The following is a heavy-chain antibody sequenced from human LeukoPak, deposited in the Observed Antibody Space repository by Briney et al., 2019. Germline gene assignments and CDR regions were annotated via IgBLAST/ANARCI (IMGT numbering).Heavy chain of an antibody. D-gene: IGHD6-19*01. CDR1: GFTLSSYA. CDR3: AKDISSGLPPADY. Sequence: GGTLRLSRAASGFTLSSYAMSWVRQAPGKGLEWVSDISGSGGSTHYTDSGKGRSTIYRDNSKNPLYLQMNSLRDEDTAVYYCAKDISSGLPPADYWGQGTLVTVSS. CDR2: ISGSGGST. V-gene: IGHV3-23*01. J-gene: IGHJ4*02.